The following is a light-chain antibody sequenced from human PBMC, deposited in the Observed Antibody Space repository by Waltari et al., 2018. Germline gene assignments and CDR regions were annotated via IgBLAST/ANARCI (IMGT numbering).Light chain of an antibody. V-gene: IGKV2-28*01. CDR1: QSLLHSNGYKY. Sequence: DIVMTQSPLSLPLTPGEPASISCRSSQSLLHSNGYKYLDWYLQKPGQSPQLLIYLGSNRASGVPDRFSGSGSGTDFTLIINRVEAEDVGVYYCMQHLQTPWTFGHGTKVEIK. J-gene: IGKJ1*01. CDR2: LGS. CDR3: MQHLQTPWT.